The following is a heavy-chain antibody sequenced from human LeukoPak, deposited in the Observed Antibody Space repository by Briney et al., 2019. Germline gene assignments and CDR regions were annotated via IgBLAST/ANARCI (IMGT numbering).Heavy chain of an antibody. CDR3: ARDSAPSGWHRNFDY. J-gene: IGHJ4*02. CDR2: IYTSGST. D-gene: IGHD6-19*01. V-gene: IGHV4-61*02. CDR1: GGSISSGSYY. Sequence: PSETLSLTCTVSGGSISSGSYYWSWIRQPAGKGLEWIGRIYTSGSTNYNPSLKSRVTISVDTSKNQFSLKLSSVTAADTAVYYCARDSAPSGWHRNFDYWGQGTLVTVSS.